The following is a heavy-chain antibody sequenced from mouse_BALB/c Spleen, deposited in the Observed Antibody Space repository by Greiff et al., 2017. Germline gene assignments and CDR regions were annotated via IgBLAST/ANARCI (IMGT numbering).Heavy chain of an antibody. D-gene: IGHD1-1*01. CDR3: TLLRIGYFDV. CDR1: GYTFTDYE. J-gene: IGHJ1*01. V-gene: IGHV1-15*01. CDR2: IDPETGGT. Sequence: VQLQQSGAELVRPGASVTLSCKASGYTFTDYEMHWVKQTPVHGLEWIGAIDPETGGTAYNQKFKGKATLTADKSSSTAYMELRSLTSEDSAVYYCTLLRIGYFDVWGAGTTVTVSS.